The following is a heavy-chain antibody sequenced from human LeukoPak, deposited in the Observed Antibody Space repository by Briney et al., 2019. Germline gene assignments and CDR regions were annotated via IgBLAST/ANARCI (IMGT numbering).Heavy chain of an antibody. CDR1: GGSISSGSYY. Sequence: SQTLSLTCTVSGGSISSGSYYWSWIRQPAGKGLEWIGRIYTSGSTNYNPSLKSRVTISVDTSKNQFSLKLSSVTAADTAVYCCARERTSPIAATDYWGQGTLVTVSS. CDR2: IYTSGST. J-gene: IGHJ4*02. V-gene: IGHV4-61*02. CDR3: ARERTSPIAATDY. D-gene: IGHD6-25*01.